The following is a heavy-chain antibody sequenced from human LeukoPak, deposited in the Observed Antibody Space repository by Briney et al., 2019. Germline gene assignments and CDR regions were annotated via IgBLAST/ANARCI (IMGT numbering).Heavy chain of an antibody. J-gene: IGHJ5*02. V-gene: IGHV4-34*01. D-gene: IGHD3-3*01. Sequence: SETLSLTCAVYGGSFSGYCWSWIRQPPGKGLEWIGEINHSGSTNYNPSLRSRVTISVDTSKNQFSLKLSSVTAADTAVYYCARGNTYYDFWSSVNWFDPWGQGTLVTVSS. CDR1: GGSFSGYC. CDR3: ARGNTYYDFWSSVNWFDP. CDR2: INHSGST.